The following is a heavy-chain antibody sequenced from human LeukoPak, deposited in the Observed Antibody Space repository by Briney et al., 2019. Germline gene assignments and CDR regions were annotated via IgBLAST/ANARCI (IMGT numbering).Heavy chain of an antibody. CDR3: ARGRIRYFDWLLSPQLYYYYGMDV. CDR1: GYTFTSYD. CDR2: MNPNSGNT. Sequence: ASMKVSCKASGYTFTSYDINWVRHATGQVLEWMGWMNPNSGNTGYAQKFQGRVTMTRNTSISTAYMELSSLRSEDTAVYYRARGRIRYFDWLLSPQLYYYYGMDVWGQGTTVTVSS. J-gene: IGHJ6*02. V-gene: IGHV1-8*01. D-gene: IGHD3-9*01.